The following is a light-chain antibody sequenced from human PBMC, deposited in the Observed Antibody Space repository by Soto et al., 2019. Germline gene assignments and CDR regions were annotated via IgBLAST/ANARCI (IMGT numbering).Light chain of an antibody. V-gene: IGLV2-8*01. CDR3: SSYAGSNNWV. J-gene: IGLJ3*02. CDR1: SSDVGGYNY. Sequence: QSALTQPPSESGSPGQSVTISCTGTSSDVGGYNYVSWYQQHPGKAPKLMIYEVSKRPSGVPDRFSGSKSGNTASLTVSGLQAEYEADYYCSSYAGSNNWVFGGGTKVTVL. CDR2: EVS.